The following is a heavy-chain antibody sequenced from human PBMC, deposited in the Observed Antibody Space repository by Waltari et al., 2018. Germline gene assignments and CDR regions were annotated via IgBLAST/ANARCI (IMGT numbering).Heavy chain of an antibody. CDR2: IIPIFGTA. V-gene: IGHV1-69*08. Sequence: QVQLVQSGAEVKKPGSSVKVSCKASGGTFSSYAISWVRTAPGQGLEWMGRIIPIFGTANYAQKFQGRVTITADKSTSTAYMELSSLRSEDTAVYYCARDFSGSYSVNYFDYWGQGTLVTVSS. J-gene: IGHJ4*02. D-gene: IGHD1-26*01. CDR1: GGTFSSYA. CDR3: ARDFSGSYSVNYFDY.